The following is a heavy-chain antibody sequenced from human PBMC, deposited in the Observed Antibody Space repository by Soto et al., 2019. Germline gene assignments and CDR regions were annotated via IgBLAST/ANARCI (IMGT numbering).Heavy chain of an antibody. Sequence: GGSLRLSCAASGVPFGSYWMSWVRQAPGKGLEWVANIKQDGSEKYYVDSVKGRFTISRDNAKNSLYLQMNSLRADDTAVYYCARDRGYFYWGQGTLVTVSS. CDR2: IKQDGSEK. J-gene: IGHJ4*02. V-gene: IGHV3-7*01. CDR3: ARDRGYFY. CDR1: GVPFGSYW. D-gene: IGHD2-15*01.